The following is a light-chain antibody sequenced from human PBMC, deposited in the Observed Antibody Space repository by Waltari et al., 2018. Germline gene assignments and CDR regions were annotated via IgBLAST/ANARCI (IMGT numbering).Light chain of an antibody. Sequence: QSVLTQPPSASGPPRQSVTLPCSGTNSDIGRLTLTWYEHLPGTAPKLLIYSNDQRPSGVPDRFSGSKSGTSASLAITGLHSEDEADYYCASWDDSLNGLIFGAGTKLTVL. J-gene: IGLJ2*01. V-gene: IGLV1-44*01. CDR1: NSDIGRLT. CDR3: ASWDDSLNGLI. CDR2: SND.